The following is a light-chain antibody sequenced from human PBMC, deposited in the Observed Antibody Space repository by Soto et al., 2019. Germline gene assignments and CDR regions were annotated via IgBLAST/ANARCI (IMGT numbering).Light chain of an antibody. CDR2: GAF. V-gene: IGKV3-20*01. Sequence: LTQSPCPLSLSPGERATLSCRASQSVSTNLAWYQQKPGQAPRLLIYGAFSRATVIPDRFSGSGSGTDFTLTISRLEPEDFAVYYCQQYGSSPPLTFGGGTKVDIK. CDR3: QQYGSSPPLT. CDR1: QSVSTN. J-gene: IGKJ4*01.